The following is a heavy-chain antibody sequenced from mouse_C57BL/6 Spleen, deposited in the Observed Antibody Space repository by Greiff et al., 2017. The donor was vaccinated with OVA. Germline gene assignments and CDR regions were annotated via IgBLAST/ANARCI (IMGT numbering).Heavy chain of an antibody. CDR2: INPSSGYT. J-gene: IGHJ4*01. Sequence: QVQLQQSGAELAKPGASVKLSCKASGYTFTSYWMHWVTQRPGQGLDWIGYINPSSGYTKYNQKFKDKATLTADKSSSTAYMQLSSLPYEDSAVYYCARKVYDDDEDYAMDYWGQGTSVTVSS. CDR1: GYTFTSYW. CDR3: ARKVYDDDEDYAMDY. D-gene: IGHD2-4*01. V-gene: IGHV1-7*01.